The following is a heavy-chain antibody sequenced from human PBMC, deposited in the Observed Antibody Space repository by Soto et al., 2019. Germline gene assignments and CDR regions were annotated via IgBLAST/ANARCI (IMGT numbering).Heavy chain of an antibody. CDR2: ISSSSSYI. Sequence: GESLKISCAASGFTFSSYSMNWVRQAPGKGLEWVSSISSSSSYIYYADSVKGRFTISRDNATNSLYLQMNSLRAEDTAVYYCARDLDGSGEDAFATWGQGTRVPVS. CDR1: GFTFSSYS. D-gene: IGHD3-10*01. CDR3: ARDLDGSGEDAFAT. J-gene: IGHJ3*02. V-gene: IGHV3-21*01.